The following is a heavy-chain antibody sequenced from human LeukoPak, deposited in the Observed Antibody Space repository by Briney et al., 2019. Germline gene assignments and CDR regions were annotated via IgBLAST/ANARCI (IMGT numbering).Heavy chain of an antibody. CDR1: GASISSYY. CDR3: ARVFRVAYYYDSSPF. J-gene: IGHJ4*02. CDR2: MYHRGST. Sequence: SETLSLTCTVSGASISSYYWSWIRQSPGKGLEWIGYMYHRGSTKYNPSLKSRVTISVDTSKNEFSLKLNSVTAADTAVYYCARVFRVAYYYDSSPFWGQGTLVTVSS. V-gene: IGHV4-59*08. D-gene: IGHD3-22*01.